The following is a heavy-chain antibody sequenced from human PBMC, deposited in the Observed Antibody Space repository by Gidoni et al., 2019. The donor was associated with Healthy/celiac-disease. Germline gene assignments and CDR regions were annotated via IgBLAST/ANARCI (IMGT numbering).Heavy chain of an antibody. CDR3: ARDWNDSSGYYPDY. D-gene: IGHD3-22*01. CDR1: GFTFSSYS. CDR2: ISSSSSYI. Sequence: EVQLVESGGGLVKPGGSLRLSCAASGFTFSSYSMNWVRQAPGKGLEWVSSISSSSSYIYYADSVKGRFTISRDNAKNSLYLQMNSLRAEDTAVYYCARDWNDSSGYYPDYWGQGTLVTVSS. J-gene: IGHJ4*02. V-gene: IGHV3-21*01.